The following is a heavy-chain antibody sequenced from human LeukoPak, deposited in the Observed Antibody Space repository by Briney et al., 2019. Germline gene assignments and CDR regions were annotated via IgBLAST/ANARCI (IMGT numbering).Heavy chain of an antibody. V-gene: IGHV3-30-3*01. CDR3: ARTGGERGFFDY. D-gene: IGHD2-21*01. Sequence: GGSLRLSCAASGFTFSSYAMHWVRQAPGKGLEWVAVISYDGSNKYYADSVKGRFTISRDNSKSTLYLQMNSLRAEDTAVYYCARTGGERGFFDYWGQGTLVTVSS. CDR1: GFTFSSYA. J-gene: IGHJ4*02. CDR2: ISYDGSNK.